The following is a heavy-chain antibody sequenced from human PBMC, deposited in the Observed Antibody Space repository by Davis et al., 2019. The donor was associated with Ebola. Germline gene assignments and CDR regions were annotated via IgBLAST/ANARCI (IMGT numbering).Heavy chain of an antibody. V-gene: IGHV3-11*01. Sequence: GESLKISCAASGFMFSSYWMTWVRQAPGKGLEWVSYISSSGSTIYYADSVKGRFTISRDNAKNSLYLQMNSLRAEDTAVYYCARGLYWPNYYYYGMDVWGQGTTVTVSS. J-gene: IGHJ6*02. CDR2: ISSSGSTI. D-gene: IGHD2-8*02. CDR1: GFMFSSYW. CDR3: ARGLYWPNYYYYGMDV.